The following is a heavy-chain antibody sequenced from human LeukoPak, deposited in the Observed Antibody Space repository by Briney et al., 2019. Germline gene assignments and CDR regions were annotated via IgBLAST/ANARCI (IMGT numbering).Heavy chain of an antibody. J-gene: IGHJ4*02. CDR2: IYTSGST. CDR3: ARVGVDYSGNIIKYYFDY. Sequence: SETLSLTCTVSGGSISSYYWSWIRQPAGKGLEWIGRIYTSGSTNYNPSLKSRVIISVDTSKNQFSLKLSPVIAEDTAVYYCARVGVDYSGNIIKYYFDYWGQGTLVTVSS. D-gene: IGHD4-23*01. CDR1: GGSISSYY. V-gene: IGHV4-4*07.